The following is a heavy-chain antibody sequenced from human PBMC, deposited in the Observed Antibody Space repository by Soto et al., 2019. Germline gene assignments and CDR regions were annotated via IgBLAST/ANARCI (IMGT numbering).Heavy chain of an antibody. CDR1: GSTFTSDG. CDR2: ISGYNDNT. Sequence: QDHVVQSGAEVKKPGASVKVSCKASGSTFTSDGFTWVRQAPGQGLAWIGWISGYNDNTNYAQKFQGGVSMTTDSSTSTAYMELRSLRSDDTAVYYCASARYGSGSYYNNYWGQGTLVTVSS. V-gene: IGHV1-18*01. CDR3: ASARYGSGSYYNNY. D-gene: IGHD3-10*01. J-gene: IGHJ4*02.